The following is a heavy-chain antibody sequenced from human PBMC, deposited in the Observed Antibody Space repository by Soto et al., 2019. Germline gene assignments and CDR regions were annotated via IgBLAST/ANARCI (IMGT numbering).Heavy chain of an antibody. Sequence: SETLSLTCTVSGGSISSYYWSWIRQPPGKGLEWIGYIYYSGSTNYNPSLKSRVTISVDTSKNQFSLKLSSVTAADTAVYYCASRYRSLIDFCGRRSLVPVSS. CDR2: IYYSGST. V-gene: IGHV4-59*08. D-gene: IGHD1-26*01. CDR1: GGSISSYY. CDR3: ASRYRSLIDF. J-gene: IGHJ4*02.